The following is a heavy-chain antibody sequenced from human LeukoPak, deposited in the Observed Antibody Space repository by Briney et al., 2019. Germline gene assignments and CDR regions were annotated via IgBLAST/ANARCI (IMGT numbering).Heavy chain of an antibody. CDR1: GFTSSSYG. Sequence: PGGSLRLXCAASGFTSSSYGMHWVRQAPGKGLEWVAFIRYDGSNKYYADSVKGRFTISRDNSKNTLYLQMNSLRAEDTAVYYCAKVPYDYVWGSYRYTPSYWGQGTLVTVSS. D-gene: IGHD3-16*02. CDR3: AKVPYDYVWGSYRYTPSY. V-gene: IGHV3-30*02. J-gene: IGHJ4*02. CDR2: IRYDGSNK.